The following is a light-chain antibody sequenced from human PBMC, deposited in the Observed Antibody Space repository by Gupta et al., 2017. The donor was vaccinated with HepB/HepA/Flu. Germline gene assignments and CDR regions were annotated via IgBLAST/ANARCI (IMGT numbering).Light chain of an antibody. CDR3: QQYGISLWT. J-gene: IGKJ1*01. V-gene: IGKV3-20*01. Sequence: EIVLTQSPGTLSLSPGERATLSCRASQSISSNYLAWYQQKPGQAPRLLIYGASNRATDIPDRISGSGSGTDFTLTISRLEPEDFAVYYCQQYGISLWTFGQGTKVEIK. CDR1: QSISSNY. CDR2: GAS.